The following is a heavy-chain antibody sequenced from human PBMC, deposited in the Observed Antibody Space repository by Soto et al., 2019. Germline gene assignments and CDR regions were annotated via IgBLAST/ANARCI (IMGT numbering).Heavy chain of an antibody. CDR1: GGSISSGGYY. V-gene: IGHV4-31*03. J-gene: IGHJ6*02. CDR3: ARGIVGMVATGYYYGMDV. D-gene: IGHD5-12*01. CDR2: IYYSGST. Sequence: SETLSLTCTVSGGSISSGGYYWSWIRQHPGKGLEWIGYIYYSGSTYYNPSLKSRVTISVDTSKNQFSLKLSSVTAADTAVDYCARGIVGMVATGYYYGMDVWGQGTTVTVSS.